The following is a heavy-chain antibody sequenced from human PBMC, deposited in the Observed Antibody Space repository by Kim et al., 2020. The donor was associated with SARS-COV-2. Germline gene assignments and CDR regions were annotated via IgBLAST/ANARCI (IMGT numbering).Heavy chain of an antibody. J-gene: IGHJ5*02. Sequence: SRSFQGQVTISADKSSSTAYLQWSSLKASDTAMYYCARQSYYDSSHQFDPWGQGTLVTVSS. D-gene: IGHD3-22*01. CDR3: ARQSYYDSSHQFDP. V-gene: IGHV5-51*01.